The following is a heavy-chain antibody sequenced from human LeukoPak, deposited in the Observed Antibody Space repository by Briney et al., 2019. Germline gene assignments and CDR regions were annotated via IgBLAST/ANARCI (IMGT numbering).Heavy chain of an antibody. D-gene: IGHD3-9*01. CDR2: INPNSRNT. V-gene: IGHV1-8*01. CDR3: ARGFDVLTGHSYAYYYYYGLDI. Sequence: ASVKVSCKASGYTFTAHDINWVRHATGQGLEWMGWINPNSRNTGFGQNFKGRVTMTRDASTSTAYMELRSLRSEDTAVYYCARGFDVLTGHSYAYYYYYGLDIWGEGTTVIVS. CDR1: GYTFTAHD. J-gene: IGHJ6*02.